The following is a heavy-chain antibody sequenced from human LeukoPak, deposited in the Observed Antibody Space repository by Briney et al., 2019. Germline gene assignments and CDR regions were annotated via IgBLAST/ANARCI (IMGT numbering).Heavy chain of an antibody. Sequence: GGSLRLSCAASGFTFSSYTMHWVRQAPGKGLEWVATISYDGSNNYFADSGKGRFTISRDNSKNTVYLQMSSLGPEDTAVYYCARSDWWPMVRGDNKLDFWGQGTLVTVSS. V-gene: IGHV3-30-3*01. CDR1: GFTFSSYT. D-gene: IGHD3-10*01. J-gene: IGHJ4*02. CDR3: ARSDWWPMVRGDNKLDF. CDR2: ISYDGSNN.